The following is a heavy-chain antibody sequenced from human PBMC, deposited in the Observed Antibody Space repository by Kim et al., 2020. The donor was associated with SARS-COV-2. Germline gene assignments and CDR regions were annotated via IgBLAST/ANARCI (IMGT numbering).Heavy chain of an antibody. V-gene: IGHV3-30*18. CDR1: GFTFSSYG. J-gene: IGHJ6*02. CDR2: ISYNGSNK. Sequence: GGSLRLSCAASGFTFSSYGMHWVRQAPGKGLEWVAVISYNGSNKYYADSVKGRFTISRDNSKNTLYLQMNSLRAEDTAVYYCAKGGGYDFWSGYYISYYYGMDVWGQGTTVTVS. D-gene: IGHD3-3*01. CDR3: AKGGGYDFWSGYYISYYYGMDV.